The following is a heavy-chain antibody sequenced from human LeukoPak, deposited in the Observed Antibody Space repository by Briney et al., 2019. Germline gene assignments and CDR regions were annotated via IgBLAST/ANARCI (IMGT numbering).Heavy chain of an antibody. CDR2: MWYDGGNK. Sequence: GGSLRLSCSGSGFTFSRYAIHWVRQAPGKGLEWVAIMWYDGGNKHYADSVKGRFTISRDNSKNTLYLQMNSLRAEDTAVYYCARGTGAYFYRMDVWGQGTTVTVSS. CDR1: GFTFSRYA. J-gene: IGHJ6*02. CDR3: ARGTGAYFYRMDV. D-gene: IGHD7-27*01. V-gene: IGHV3-33*08.